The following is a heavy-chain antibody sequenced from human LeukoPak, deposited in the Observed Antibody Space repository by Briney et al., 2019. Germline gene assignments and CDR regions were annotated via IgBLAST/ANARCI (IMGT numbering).Heavy chain of an antibody. CDR3: ARGNSGSYDKDIDY. J-gene: IGHJ4*02. CDR2: INWNGGST. CDR1: GFTFSSYE. D-gene: IGHD1-26*01. Sequence: GGSLRLSCAASGFTFSSYEMNWVRQAPGKGLEWVSGINWNGGSTGYADSVKGRFTISRDNAKNSLYLQMNSLRAEDTAVYYCARGNSGSYDKDIDYWGQGTLVTVSS. V-gene: IGHV3-20*04.